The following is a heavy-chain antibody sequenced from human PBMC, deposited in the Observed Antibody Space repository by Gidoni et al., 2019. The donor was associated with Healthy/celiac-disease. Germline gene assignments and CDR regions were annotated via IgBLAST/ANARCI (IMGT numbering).Heavy chain of an antibody. CDR2: IKSKTDGGTT. J-gene: IGHJ4*02. Sequence: EVQLVESGGGLVKPGGSLRLSCAASGFTFSNAWMSWVRQAPGKGLEWVGRIKSKTDGGTTDYAAPVKGRFTISRYDSKNTLYLQMNSLKTEDTAVYYCTTNVVVTATAIDYWGQGTLVTVSS. CDR1: GFTFSNAW. CDR3: TTNVVVTATAIDY. D-gene: IGHD2-21*02. V-gene: IGHV3-15*01.